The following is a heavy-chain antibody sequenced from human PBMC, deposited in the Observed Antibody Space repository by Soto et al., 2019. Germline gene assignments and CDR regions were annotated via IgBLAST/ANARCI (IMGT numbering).Heavy chain of an antibody. CDR3: ARGSDFWSGYYPYYYYGMDV. CDR1: GFTFSSYW. J-gene: IGHJ6*02. D-gene: IGHD3-3*01. Sequence: PGGSLRLSCAASGFTFSSYWMHWVRQAPGKGMVWVSRINSDGSSTSYADSVKGRFTISRDNAKNTLYLQMNSLRAEDTAVYYCARGSDFWSGYYPYYYYGMDVWGQVTTVTFAS. V-gene: IGHV3-74*01. CDR2: INSDGSST.